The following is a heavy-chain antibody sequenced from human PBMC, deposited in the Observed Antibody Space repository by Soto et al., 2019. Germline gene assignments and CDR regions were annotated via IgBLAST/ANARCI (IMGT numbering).Heavy chain of an antibody. Sequence: GGSLRLSCEVSGFTFSAYWMHWVRQVPGKGLIWVSRISDDGSTTTYADSVKGRFTISRDNAKNTLYLQMNSLRADDTGLYYCTRGPRVSSTGTGAHWGQGTLVTVSS. D-gene: IGHD1-1*01. CDR2: ISDDGSTT. J-gene: IGHJ4*02. CDR3: TRGPRVSSTGTGAH. CDR1: GFTFSAYW. V-gene: IGHV3-74*01.